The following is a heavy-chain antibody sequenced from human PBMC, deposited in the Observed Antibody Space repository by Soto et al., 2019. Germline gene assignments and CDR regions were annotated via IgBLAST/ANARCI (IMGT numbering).Heavy chain of an antibody. CDR1: GLTVSSNY. V-gene: IGHV3-53*02. Sequence: EVQLVETGGGLIQPGGSLRLSCAASGLTVSSNYMNWVRQAPGKGLEWVSVLYSGGSTHYAGSVKGRFIISRDNSKNTVDLQMNRLRAEDTAVYYCARDRPGDEGDAFDIWGHGTMVTVSS. CDR2: LYSGGST. J-gene: IGHJ3*02. CDR3: ARDRPGDEGDAFDI. D-gene: IGHD3-10*01.